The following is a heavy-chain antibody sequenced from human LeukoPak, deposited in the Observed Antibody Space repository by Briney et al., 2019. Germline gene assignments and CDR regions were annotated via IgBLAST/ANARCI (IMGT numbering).Heavy chain of an antibody. CDR2: ISVFNGKT. CDR1: GYIFKSDG. D-gene: IGHD2-8*02. CDR3: ARSGILVTGVRMDV. V-gene: IGHV1-18*01. Sequence: ASVKLSCKASGYIFKSDGVNRGRQAAGPQLGGWGWISVFNGKTDYAQRFQGRVTMTRDTSTSTEYMELRSLRSEDTAVYYCARSGILVTGVRMDVWGKGTTVIVSS. J-gene: IGHJ6*04.